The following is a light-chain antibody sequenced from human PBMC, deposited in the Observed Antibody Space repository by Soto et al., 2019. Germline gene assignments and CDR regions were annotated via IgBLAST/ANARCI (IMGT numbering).Light chain of an antibody. CDR1: SSDVGTYNY. Sequence: QSALTQPASVSGSPGQSITISCTGTSSDVGTYNYVSWYQQHPGKAPKLMIYEVSNRPSGVSNRFSGSKSVNTASLTISGLQAEDEADYSCSSYTSSNTLIFGGGTKLTVL. CDR3: SSYTSSNTLI. V-gene: IGLV2-14*01. J-gene: IGLJ2*01. CDR2: EVS.